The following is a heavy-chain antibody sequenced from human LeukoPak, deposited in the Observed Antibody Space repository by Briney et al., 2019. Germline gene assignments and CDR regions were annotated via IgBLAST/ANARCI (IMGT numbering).Heavy chain of an antibody. CDR1: GGTFSSYA. Sequence: SVKVSCKASGGTFSSYAISWVRQAPGQGLEWTGGIIPILGTANYAQKFQGRVTITADESTSTAYMELSSLRSEDTAVYYCARVGGLSNWFDPWGQGTLVTVSS. J-gene: IGHJ5*02. CDR3: ARVGGLSNWFDP. V-gene: IGHV1-69*13. CDR2: IIPILGTA. D-gene: IGHD3-16*01.